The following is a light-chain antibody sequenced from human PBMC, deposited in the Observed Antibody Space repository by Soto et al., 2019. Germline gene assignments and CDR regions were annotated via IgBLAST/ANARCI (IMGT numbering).Light chain of an antibody. V-gene: IGLV1-44*01. Sequence: QSVLTQPPSASGAPGQRVTISCSGSASNIGRDPVNWYQQVPGTALKLLIYENNHRPSGVPDRFSGSKSGTSASLVISGLQSEDEAEYFCAGWDGSLKGFVFGTGTKVTVL. J-gene: IGLJ1*01. CDR3: AGWDGSLKGFV. CDR1: ASNIGRDP. CDR2: ENN.